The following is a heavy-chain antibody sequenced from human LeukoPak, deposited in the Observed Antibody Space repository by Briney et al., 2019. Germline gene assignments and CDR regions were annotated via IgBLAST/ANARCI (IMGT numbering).Heavy chain of an antibody. CDR2: IYTSGST. D-gene: IGHD3-10*01. J-gene: IGHJ5*02. CDR3: ARDHRWFGELLSFGWFDP. Sequence: SETLSRTCTVSGGSISSGSYYWSWIRQPAGKGLEWIGRIYTSGSTNYNPSLKSRVTISVDTSKNQFSLKLSSVTAADTAVYYCARDHRWFGELLSFGWFDPWGQGTLVTVSS. V-gene: IGHV4-61*02. CDR1: GGSISSGSYY.